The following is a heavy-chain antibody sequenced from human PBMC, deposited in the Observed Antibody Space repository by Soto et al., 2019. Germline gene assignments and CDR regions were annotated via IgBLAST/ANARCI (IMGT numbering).Heavy chain of an antibody. CDR3: ARYFDRGDYYLDY. J-gene: IGHJ4*02. CDR1: GYTFSSYT. CDR2: INAGNGDT. V-gene: IGHV1-3*01. Sequence: GASVKVSCKASGYTFSSYTMHWVRQAPGQRLEWMGWINAGNGDTKYSQNFQGRITITRDTSATTVYMELSSLRSEDTAVYYCARYFDRGDYYLDYWGQGTLVTVSS. D-gene: IGHD3-22*01.